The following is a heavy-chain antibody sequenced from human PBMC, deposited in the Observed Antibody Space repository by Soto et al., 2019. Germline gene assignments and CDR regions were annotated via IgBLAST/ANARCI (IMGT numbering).Heavy chain of an antibody. CDR2: VYWDDDK. CDR3: AHTRIGADVVLDF. D-gene: IGHD6-13*01. V-gene: IGHV2-5*02. CDR1: GFSLSTSGVG. Sequence: QITLKESGPTLVKPTQTLTLTCTFSGFSLSTSGVGVGWIRQPPGKALEWLALVYWDDDKRYRPSLKSRPTITQDTSKDPEVLTQTNIDPVAPAPYYCAHTRIGADVVLDFWGQGTLVTVSS. J-gene: IGHJ4*02.